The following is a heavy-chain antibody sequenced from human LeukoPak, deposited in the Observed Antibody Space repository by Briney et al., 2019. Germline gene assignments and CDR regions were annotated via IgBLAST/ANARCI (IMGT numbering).Heavy chain of an antibody. D-gene: IGHD3-10*02. CDR3: ARGDVDPYVFDI. CDR1: GGSIRSYY. J-gene: IGHJ3*02. Sequence: PSETLSLTCTVSGGSIRSYYWSWIRQPAGKGLEWIGEIYHSGNTNYNPSLKSRVTISGDTSKNQFSLEVNSVIAADTAVYYCARGDVDPYVFDIWGQGTMVTVSS. CDR2: IYHSGNT. V-gene: IGHV4-59*12.